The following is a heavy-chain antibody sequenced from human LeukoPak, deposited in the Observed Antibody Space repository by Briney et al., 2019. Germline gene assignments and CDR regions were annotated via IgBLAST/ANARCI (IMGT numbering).Heavy chain of an antibody. CDR1: GFTFSSYA. CDR2: ISYDGSNK. D-gene: IGHD4-23*01. J-gene: IGHJ4*02. V-gene: IGHV3-30*04. CDR3: ARASFLVTSFDY. Sequence: PGGSLRLSCAASGFTFSSYAMHWVRQAPGKGLEWVAVISYDGSNKYYADSVKGRFTISRDNSKNTLYLQMNSLRAEDTAVYYCARASFLVTSFDYWGQGTLVTVSA.